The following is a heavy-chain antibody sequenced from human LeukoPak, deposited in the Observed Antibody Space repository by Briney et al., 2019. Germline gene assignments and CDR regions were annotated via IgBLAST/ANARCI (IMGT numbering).Heavy chain of an antibody. D-gene: IGHD5-24*01. CDR3: ARARGDGYSMGDFDY. CDR2: IIPIFGTA. J-gene: IGHJ4*02. Sequence: SVKVSCKASGGTFSSYAISWVRQAPGQGLEWMGGIIPIFGTANYAQKFQGRVTSTADESTSTAYMDLSSLRSEDTAVYYCARARGDGYSMGDFDYWGEGTMVTVSS. CDR1: GGTFSSYA. V-gene: IGHV1-69*13.